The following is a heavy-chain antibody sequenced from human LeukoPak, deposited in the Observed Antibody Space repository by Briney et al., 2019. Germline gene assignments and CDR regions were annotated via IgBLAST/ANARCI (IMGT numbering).Heavy chain of an antibody. D-gene: IGHD3-10*02. V-gene: IGHV3-7*01. CDR1: GFTFSNYW. CDR3: AELGITMIGGV. Sequence: GGSLRLSCATSGFTFSNYWMSWVRQAPGKGLEWVANIKEDGSEKYYVDSVKGRFTISRDNAKNSLYLQMNSLRAEDTAVYYCAELGITMIGGVWGKGTTVTISS. CDR2: IKEDGSEK. J-gene: IGHJ6*04.